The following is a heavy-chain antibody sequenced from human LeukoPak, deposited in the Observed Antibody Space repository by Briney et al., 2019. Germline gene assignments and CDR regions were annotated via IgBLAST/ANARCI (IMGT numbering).Heavy chain of an antibody. CDR1: RFSFSSYD. CDR2: ISYDGSNK. J-gene: IGHJ4*02. D-gene: IGHD6-19*01. V-gene: IGHV3-30-3*01. CDR3: SLLAVASAFDY. Sequence: GGSLRLSCAASRFSFSSYDMHWVRQAPGKGLGWVAVISYDGSNKYYADSVKGRFTISRDNSKNTLYLQMNSLRAEDTAVYYCSLLAVASAFDYWGQGTLVTVSS.